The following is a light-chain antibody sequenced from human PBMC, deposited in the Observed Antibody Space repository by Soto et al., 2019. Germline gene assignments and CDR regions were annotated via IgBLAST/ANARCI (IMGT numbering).Light chain of an antibody. Sequence: EIVLTQSPATLSLSPGERATLSCRASQSVSSYLAWYQQKPGQAPRLLIYDAFNRATGIPARFSGSGCGTDFTLTISSLEREDFAVYYCQQRSNWVSFGGGTKVEIK. J-gene: IGKJ4*01. CDR1: QSVSSY. CDR3: QQRSNWVS. V-gene: IGKV3-11*01. CDR2: DAF.